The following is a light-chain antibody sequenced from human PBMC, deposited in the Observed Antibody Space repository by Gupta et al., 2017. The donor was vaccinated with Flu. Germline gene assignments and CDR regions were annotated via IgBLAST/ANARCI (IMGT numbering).Light chain of an antibody. J-gene: IGKJ2*01. V-gene: IGKV4-1*01. CDR1: QSVLYSSNNNNY. Sequence: DIVMTQSPDSLAVSLGARATINCKSSQSVLYSSNNNNYLAWYQQKPGQPPKLLIYWASIRESGVPDRFSGSGSGTDFTLTISSLQAEDVAVYYCQQYYSPTYTFGQGTKLEIK. CDR2: WAS. CDR3: QQYYSPTYT.